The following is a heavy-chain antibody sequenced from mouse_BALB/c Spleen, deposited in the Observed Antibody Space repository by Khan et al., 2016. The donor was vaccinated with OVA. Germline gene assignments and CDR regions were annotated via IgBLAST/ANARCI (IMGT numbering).Heavy chain of an antibody. CDR3: ARFHDGYYYNVDY. CDR2: IWAGGST. D-gene: IGHD2-3*01. CDR1: GFALTSYG. V-gene: IGHV2-9*02. Sequence: QVQLKQSGPGLVAPSQSLSITCTVSGFALTSYGVHWVRQPPGKGLEWLGVIWAGGSTKYNSALMSRLTISKDNSKSQVFLKMNSLQTDDTAMYYCARFHDGYYYNVDYWGQGTSVTVSS. J-gene: IGHJ4*01.